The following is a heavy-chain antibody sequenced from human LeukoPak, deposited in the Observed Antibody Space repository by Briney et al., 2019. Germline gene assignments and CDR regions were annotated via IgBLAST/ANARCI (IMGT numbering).Heavy chain of an antibody. V-gene: IGHV3-66*01. CDR3: ARDVGTYYYDSSGYPLDY. J-gene: IGHJ4*02. D-gene: IGHD3-22*01. Sequence: PGGSLRLSRAASGFTVSSNYMSWVRQAPGKGLEWVSVIYSGGSTYYADSVKGRFTISRDNSKNTLYLQMNSLRAEDTAVYYCARDVGTYYYDSSGYPLDYWGQGTLVTVSS. CDR2: IYSGGST. CDR1: GFTVSSNY.